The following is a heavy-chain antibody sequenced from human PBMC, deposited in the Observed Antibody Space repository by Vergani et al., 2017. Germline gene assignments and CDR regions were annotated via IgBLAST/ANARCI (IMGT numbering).Heavy chain of an antibody. D-gene: IGHD3-22*01. Sequence: EVQLVESGGGLVQPGRSLRLSCAASGFTFDDYAMHWVRQAPGKGLEWVSGISWNSGSIGYADSVKGRFTISRDNAKHSLYLQMNSLRAEDTALYYCAKAGYAHRGDHDYDSSGFSYYYYMDVWGKGTTVTVSS. CDR2: ISWNSGSI. CDR1: GFTFDDYA. J-gene: IGHJ6*03. CDR3: AKAGYAHRGDHDYDSSGFSYYYYMDV. V-gene: IGHV3-9*01.